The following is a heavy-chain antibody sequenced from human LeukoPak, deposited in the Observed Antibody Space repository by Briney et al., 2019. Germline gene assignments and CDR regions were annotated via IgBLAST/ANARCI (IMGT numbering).Heavy chain of an antibody. Sequence: GGSLRLSCAASGFTFSSYSMNWVRQAPGKGLEWVSYISSSSSTIYYAGSVKGRFTISRDNAKNSLYLQLNSLRAEDTAVYYCASDLENTAMAYGGYYFDYWGQGTLVTVSS. J-gene: IGHJ4*02. CDR3: ASDLENTAMAYGGYYFDY. V-gene: IGHV3-48*01. D-gene: IGHD5-18*01. CDR2: ISSSSSTI. CDR1: GFTFSSYS.